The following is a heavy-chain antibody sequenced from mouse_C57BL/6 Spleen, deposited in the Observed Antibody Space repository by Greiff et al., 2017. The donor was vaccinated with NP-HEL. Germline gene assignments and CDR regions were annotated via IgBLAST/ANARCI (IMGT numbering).Heavy chain of an antibody. CDR3: ARDLLPRYFDV. CDR2: ISYDGSN. V-gene: IGHV3-6*01. J-gene: IGHJ1*03. Sequence: EVKLMESGPGLVKPSQSLSLTCSVTGYSITSGYYWNWIRQFPGNKLEWMGYISYDGSNNYNPSLKNRISITRDTSKNQFFLKLNSVTTEDTATYYCARDLLPRYFDVWGTGTTVTVSS. CDR1: GYSITSGYY. D-gene: IGHD2-1*01.